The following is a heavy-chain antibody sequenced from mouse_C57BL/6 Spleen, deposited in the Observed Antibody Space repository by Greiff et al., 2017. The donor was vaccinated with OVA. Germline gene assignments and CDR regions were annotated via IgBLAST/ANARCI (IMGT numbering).Heavy chain of an antibody. V-gene: IGHV1-55*01. J-gene: IGHJ4*01. Sequence: QVQLKQPGAELVKPGASVKMSCKASGYTFTSYWITWVKQRPGQGLEWIGDIYPGSGSTNYNEKFKSKATLTVDTSSSTAYMQLSSLTSEDSAVYYCARHGSSFGYAMDDWGQGTSVTVSS. CDR1: GYTFTSYW. CDR3: ARHGSSFGYAMDD. CDR2: IYPGSGST. D-gene: IGHD1-1*01.